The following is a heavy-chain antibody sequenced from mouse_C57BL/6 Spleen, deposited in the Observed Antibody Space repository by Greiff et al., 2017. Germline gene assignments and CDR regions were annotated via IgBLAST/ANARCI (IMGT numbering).Heavy chain of an antibody. V-gene: IGHV5-6*01. CDR1: GFTFSSYG. D-gene: IGHD2-5*01. CDR2: ISSGGSYT. J-gene: IGHJ1*03. CDR3: ARPTFYYSRVDGYFDV. Sequence: EVKLVESGGDLVKPGGSLKLSCAASGFTFSSYGMSWVRQTPDKRLEWVATISSGGSYTYYPDSVKGRFTISIDNAKNTLYLQMSSLKSEDTAMYYCARPTFYYSRVDGYFDVWGTGTTVTVSS.